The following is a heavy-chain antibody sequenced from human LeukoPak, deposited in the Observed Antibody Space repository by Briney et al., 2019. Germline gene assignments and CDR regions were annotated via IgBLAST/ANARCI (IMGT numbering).Heavy chain of an antibody. CDR3: TRGSIAYYYMDV. V-gene: IGHV4-59*01. J-gene: IGHJ6*03. D-gene: IGHD3-22*01. CDR2: IYYSGST. CDR1: GGSISSYY. Sequence: PSETLSLTCTASGGSISSYYWSWIRQPPGKGLEWIGNIYYSGSTNYNPSLKSRVTISVDTSKNQFSLKLSSVTAADTAVYYCTRGSIAYYYMDVWGKGTTVIISS.